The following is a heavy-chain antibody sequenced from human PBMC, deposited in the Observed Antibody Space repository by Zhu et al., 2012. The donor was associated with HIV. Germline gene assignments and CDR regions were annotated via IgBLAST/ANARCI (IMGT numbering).Heavy chain of an antibody. J-gene: IGHJ3*01. CDR3: ARSESGYGDLDAFDV. D-gene: IGHD4-17*01. V-gene: IGHV4-34*01. CDR1: GESFNAYY. Sequence: QVQLQQWGAGLLKPSETLSLKCAVYGESFNAYYWNWTRQPPGKGLEWIGKINHSGDTNYNPSLKTRITISVDTSKNQFSLKLNSVTAADTAVYYCARSESGYGDLDAFDVWGQGTTVTVSS. CDR2: INHSGDT.